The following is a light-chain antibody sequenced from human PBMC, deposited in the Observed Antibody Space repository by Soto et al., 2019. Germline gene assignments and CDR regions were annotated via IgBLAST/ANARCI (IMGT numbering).Light chain of an antibody. Sequence: QAALTQPASVCGSPGQSITISCTGTSSDVGSYNLVSWYQQHPGKAPKLMIYEGSKRPSGVSNRFSGSKSGNTASLTISGLQAEDEADYYCCSYAGSSTFFGTGTKVTVL. CDR2: EGS. CDR3: CSYAGSSTF. CDR1: SSDVGSYNL. V-gene: IGLV2-23*03. J-gene: IGLJ1*01.